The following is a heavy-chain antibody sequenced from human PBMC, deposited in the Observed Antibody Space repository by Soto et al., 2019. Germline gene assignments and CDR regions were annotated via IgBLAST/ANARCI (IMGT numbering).Heavy chain of an antibody. D-gene: IGHD1-1*01. Sequence: QVQLQQSGPGLLKPSETLSLTCTVSGGSISSPSYNWGWVRQPPGKGPEWIGSFFYGGRTHYSPSLESRLSISVDTARSQVSRILTSVTAADTAVCYCATVASTHFDSWGQGALVVVSS. CDR1: GGSISSPSYN. V-gene: IGHV4-39*01. CDR2: FFYGGRT. J-gene: IGHJ4*02. CDR3: ATVASTHFDS.